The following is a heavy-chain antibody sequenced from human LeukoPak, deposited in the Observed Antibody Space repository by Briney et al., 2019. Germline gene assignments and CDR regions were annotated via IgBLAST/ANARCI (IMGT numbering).Heavy chain of an antibody. CDR2: INSDGSST. J-gene: IGHJ5*02. CDR3: ARPLRSLAWFDP. Sequence: PGGSLRLTCAASGFTFSSYWMHWVRQAPGKGLVWVSRINSDGSSTSYADSVKGRYTISRDNAKNTLYLQMNSLRAEDTAVYYCARPLRSLAWFDPWGQGTLVTVSS. CDR1: GFTFSSYW. V-gene: IGHV3-74*01. D-gene: IGHD1-26*01.